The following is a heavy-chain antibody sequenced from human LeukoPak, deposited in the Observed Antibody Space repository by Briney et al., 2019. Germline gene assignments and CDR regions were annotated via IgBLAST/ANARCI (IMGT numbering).Heavy chain of an antibody. J-gene: IGHJ3*02. CDR2: INHSGST. Sequence: SETLSLTCAVYGGSFSGYYWSWIRQPPGKGLEWIGEINHSGSTNYNPSLKSRVTISVDTSKNQFSLKLSSVTAADTAVYYCARVQYQLLLGRAVSAFDIWGQGTMVTVSS. CDR1: GGSFSGYY. CDR3: ARVQYQLLLGRAVSAFDI. V-gene: IGHV4-34*01. D-gene: IGHD2-2*01.